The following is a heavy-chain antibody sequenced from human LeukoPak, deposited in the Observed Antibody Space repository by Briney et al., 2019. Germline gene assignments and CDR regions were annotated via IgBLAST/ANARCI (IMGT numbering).Heavy chain of an antibody. Sequence: PGGSLRLSCVVSGFTLSNYNMHWVRQIPGKGLEWLAFSLFDGSSTKYADSVKGRFTISRDNSKKTLYLQMNTLRIDDTGVYYCAKQKMSGAYLPDQWGQGIQVTVSS. CDR1: GFTLSNYN. CDR3: AKQKMSGAYLPDQ. CDR2: SLFDGSST. J-gene: IGHJ4*02. D-gene: IGHD3-10*01. V-gene: IGHV3-30*02.